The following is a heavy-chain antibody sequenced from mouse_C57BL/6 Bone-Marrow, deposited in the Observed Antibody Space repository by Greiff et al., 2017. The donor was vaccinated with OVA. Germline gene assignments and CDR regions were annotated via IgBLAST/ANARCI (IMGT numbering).Heavy chain of an antibody. CDR3: AREGGYYVGY. CDR1: GYTFTSYW. J-gene: IGHJ2*01. V-gene: IGHV1-59*01. D-gene: IGHD1-1*02. CDR2: IDPYDSYT. Sequence: QVQLQQPGAELVRPGTSVKLSCKASGYTFTSYWMHWVKQRPGQGLEWIGVIDPYDSYTNYNPKFKGKATLTVDTSSSTAYMQLSSLTSEDSAVYYCAREGGYYVGYWGQGTTLTVSS.